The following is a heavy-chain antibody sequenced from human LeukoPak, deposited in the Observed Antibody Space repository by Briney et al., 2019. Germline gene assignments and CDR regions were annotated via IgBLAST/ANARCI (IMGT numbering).Heavy chain of an antibody. Sequence: ASVKVSCKASGYTFTSYGISWVRQAPGQGLEWMGWISAYNGNTNYAQKLQGRVTMTTDTSTSTAYMELRSLRSDDTAVYYCARDPGTMVRGVPIDYWGQGTLDTVSS. CDR2: ISAYNGNT. V-gene: IGHV1-18*01. D-gene: IGHD3-10*01. CDR1: GYTFTSYG. CDR3: ARDPGTMVRGVPIDY. J-gene: IGHJ4*02.